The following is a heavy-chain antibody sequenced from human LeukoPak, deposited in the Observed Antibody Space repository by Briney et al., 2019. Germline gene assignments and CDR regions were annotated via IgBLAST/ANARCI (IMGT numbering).Heavy chain of an antibody. J-gene: IGHJ4*02. CDR3: ARLSAVVVTAIFDY. Sequence: PSETLSLTCAVYGGSFSGYYWSWIRQPPGKGLEWIGEINHSGSTNYNPSLKSRVTISVDTSKNQFSLKLSSVTAADTAVYYCARLSAVVVTAIFDYWGQGTLVIVSS. V-gene: IGHV4-34*01. D-gene: IGHD2-21*02. CDR1: GGSFSGYY. CDR2: INHSGST.